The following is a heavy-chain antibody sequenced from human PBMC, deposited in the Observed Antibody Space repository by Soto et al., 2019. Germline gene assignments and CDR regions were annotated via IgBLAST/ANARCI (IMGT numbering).Heavy chain of an antibody. D-gene: IGHD3-22*01. CDR1: GFTVSSNY. V-gene: IGHV3-53*04. Sequence: GGSLRLSCAASGFTVSSNYMSWVRQAPGKGLEWVSVIYSGGSTYYADSVKGRFTISRHNSKNTLYLQMNSLRAEDTAVYYCARDLSRLYYYYGMDVWGQGTTVTVSS. CDR2: IYSGGST. J-gene: IGHJ6*02. CDR3: ARDLSRLYYYYGMDV.